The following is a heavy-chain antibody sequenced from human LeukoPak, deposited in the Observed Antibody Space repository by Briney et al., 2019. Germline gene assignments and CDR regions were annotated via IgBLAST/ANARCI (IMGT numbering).Heavy chain of an antibody. CDR1: GYTFTSYG. V-gene: IGHV1-18*01. Sequence: GASVKVSCKASGYTFTSYGISWVRQAPGQGLEWMGWISAYNGNTNYAQKLQGRVTMTTDTSTSTAYMELRSLRSDDTAVYYCARVDRRSGYDRTPFDYWGQGTLVTVSS. CDR3: ARVDRRSGYDRTPFDY. D-gene: IGHD5-12*01. J-gene: IGHJ4*02. CDR2: ISAYNGNT.